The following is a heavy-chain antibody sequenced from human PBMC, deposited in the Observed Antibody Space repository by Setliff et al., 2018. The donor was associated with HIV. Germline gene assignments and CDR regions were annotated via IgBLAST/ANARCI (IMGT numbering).Heavy chain of an antibody. CDR1: GGSISSYC. Sequence: SETLSLTCTVSGGSISSYCWNWIRQSPGRGLEWIGRFYTSGSTNYNPSLKSRVTMSVDTSKNQFSLKLSSVTAADTAVYYCAREKGRYFDWSHTRDAFDIWGQGTMVTVSS. CDR2: FYTSGST. D-gene: IGHD3-9*01. CDR3: AREKGRYFDWSHTRDAFDI. V-gene: IGHV4-4*07. J-gene: IGHJ3*02.